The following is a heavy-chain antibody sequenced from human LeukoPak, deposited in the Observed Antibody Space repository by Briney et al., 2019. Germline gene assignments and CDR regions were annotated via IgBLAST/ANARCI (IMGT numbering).Heavy chain of an antibody. V-gene: IGHV1-46*01. CDR1: GYTFTSYY. CDR2: INPSGGST. J-gene: IGHJ2*01. CDR3: AREYSDCSGGSCIYWYFDL. Sequence: ASVKVSCKASGYTFTSYYMHWVRQAPGQGLEWMGIINPSGGSTSYAQKFQGRVTITADKSTSTAYMELSSLRSEDTAVYYCAREYSDCSGGSCIYWYFDLWGRGTLVTVSS. D-gene: IGHD2-15*01.